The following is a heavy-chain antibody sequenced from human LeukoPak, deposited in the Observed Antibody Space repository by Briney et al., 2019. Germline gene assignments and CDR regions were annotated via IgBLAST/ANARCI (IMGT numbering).Heavy chain of an antibody. CDR1: AFTFSSYG. CDR2: IRYDGSNK. V-gene: IGHV3-30*02. J-gene: IGHJ3*02. D-gene: IGHD6-25*01. Sequence: PGGSLRLSCAASAFTFSSYGMHWVRQAPGKGLEWVAFIRYDGSNKYYADSVKGRFTISRDNSKNTLYLQMNSLRAEDTAVYYCARDGGQNSDAFDIWGQGTMVTVSS. CDR3: ARDGGQNSDAFDI.